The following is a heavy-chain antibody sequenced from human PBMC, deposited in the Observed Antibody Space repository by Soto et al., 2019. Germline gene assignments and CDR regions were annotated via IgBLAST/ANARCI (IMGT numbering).Heavy chain of an antibody. V-gene: IGHV3-23*01. Sequence: EVQLLESGGGLVQPGGSLRLSCAASGFTFSSYAMSWVRQAPGKGLEWVSAISGSGGSTYYADSVKGRITISRDNSKNTLYLQMNSLRAEDTAVYYCAKVSCSGGSCYRFDPWGQGTLVTVSS. D-gene: IGHD2-15*01. CDR2: ISGSGGST. CDR1: GFTFSSYA. CDR3: AKVSCSGGSCYRFDP. J-gene: IGHJ5*02.